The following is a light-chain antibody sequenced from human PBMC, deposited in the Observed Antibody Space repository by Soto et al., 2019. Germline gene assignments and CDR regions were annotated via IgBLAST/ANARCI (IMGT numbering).Light chain of an antibody. CDR2: LERSGNY. V-gene: IGLV4-60*02. CDR3: ETWDTHTRV. J-gene: IGLJ3*02. CDR1: SGYSDYI. Sequence: QPVLTQSSSASASLGSSVKLTCTLSSGYSDYIIAWHHQQPGKAPRFLMKLERSGNYNKGSGVPDRFSGSSSGADRYLTISNLQFEDEADYYCETWDTHTRVFGGGTKLTVL.